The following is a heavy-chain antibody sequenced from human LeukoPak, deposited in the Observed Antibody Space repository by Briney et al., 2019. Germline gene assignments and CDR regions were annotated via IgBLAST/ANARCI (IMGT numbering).Heavy chain of an antibody. J-gene: IGHJ3*02. CDR1: GYSFTSYW. CDR2: IYPGDSDT. CDR3: ARETSYYYDSSGAFDI. Sequence: GESLKISCKGSGYSFTSYWIGWLRQMPGKGLEWMGIIYPGDSDTRYSPSFQGQVTISADKSISTAYLQWSSLKASDTAMYYCARETSYYYDSSGAFDIWGQGTMVTVSS. V-gene: IGHV5-51*01. D-gene: IGHD3-22*01.